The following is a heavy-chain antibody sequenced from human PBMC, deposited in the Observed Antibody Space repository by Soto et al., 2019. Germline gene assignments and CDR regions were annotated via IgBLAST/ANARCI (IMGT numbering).Heavy chain of an antibody. Sequence: QVQLVESGGGVVQPGRSLRLSCVASGFTFSRYAIHWVRQAPGKGLEWVAVISYDGSDKYYADSVKGRFTISRDNSKNTLYLQMNSLRPDDTAAYYCARDYGDYDFLDYWGQGTLVTVSS. CDR1: GFTFSRYA. J-gene: IGHJ4*02. CDR3: ARDYGDYDFLDY. CDR2: ISYDGSDK. V-gene: IGHV3-30-3*01. D-gene: IGHD4-17*01.